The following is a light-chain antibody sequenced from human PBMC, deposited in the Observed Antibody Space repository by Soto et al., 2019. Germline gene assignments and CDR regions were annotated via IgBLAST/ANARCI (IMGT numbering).Light chain of an antibody. CDR1: QDISNS. CDR3: QKYNFAPWT. V-gene: IGKV1-27*01. CDR2: AAS. Sequence: DIQMTQSPSSLSASIGDRATVACRTSQDISNSLAWYQQKPGKAPKLLIFAASTLQSGVPSRFSGGGSGTELTLTISSLQPEDVATYYCQKYNFAPWTFGQGTKVDI. J-gene: IGKJ1*01.